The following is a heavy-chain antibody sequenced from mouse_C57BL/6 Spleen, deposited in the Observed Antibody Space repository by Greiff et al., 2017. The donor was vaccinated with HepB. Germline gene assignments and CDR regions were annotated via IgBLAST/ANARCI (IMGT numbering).Heavy chain of an antibody. J-gene: IGHJ4*01. D-gene: IGHD1-1*01. CDR1: GYAFTNYL. Sequence: VQLQQSGAELVRPGTSVKVSCKASGYAFTNYLIEWVKQRPGQGLEWIGVINPGSGGTNYNEKFKGKATLTADKSSSTAYMQLSSLTSEDSAVYFCARSPYYYGSSPDYYAMDYWGQGTSVTVSS. CDR2: INPGSGGT. V-gene: IGHV1-54*01. CDR3: ARSPYYYGSSPDYYAMDY.